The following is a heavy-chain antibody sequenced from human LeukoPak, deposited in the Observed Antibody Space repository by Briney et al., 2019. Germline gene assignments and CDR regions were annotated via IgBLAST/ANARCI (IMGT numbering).Heavy chain of an antibody. CDR2: IYYSGST. CDR3: ARVLGYYYGSGSYYNGGGYYYYYMDV. Sequence: PSETLSLTCTVSGGSISSSSYYWGWIRQPPGKGLEWIGSIYYSGSTYYNPSLKSRVTISVDTSKNQFSLKLSSVTAADTAVYYCARVLGYYYGSGSYYNGGGYYYYYMDVWGKGTTVTVSS. D-gene: IGHD3-10*01. V-gene: IGHV4-39*07. J-gene: IGHJ6*03. CDR1: GGSISSSSYY.